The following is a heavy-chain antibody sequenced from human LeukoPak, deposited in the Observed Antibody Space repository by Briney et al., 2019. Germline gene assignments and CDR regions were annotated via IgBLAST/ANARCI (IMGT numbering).Heavy chain of an antibody. V-gene: IGHV1-2*02. CDR3: ARGSTAYSSSWYD. Sequence: GASVKVSCKASGYTFTGYYMHWVRQAPGQGLEWMGWINPNSGGTNYVQKFQGRVTMTRDTSISTAYMELSRLRSEDTAVYYCARGSTAYSSSWYDWGQGTLVTVSS. CDR1: GYTFTGYY. CDR2: INPNSGGT. J-gene: IGHJ4*02. D-gene: IGHD6-13*01.